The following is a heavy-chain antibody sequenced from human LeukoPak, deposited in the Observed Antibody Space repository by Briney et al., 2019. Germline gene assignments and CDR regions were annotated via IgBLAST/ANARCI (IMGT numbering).Heavy chain of an antibody. Sequence: SETLSLTCTVSGDSVSNSPYYWGWVRQPQGMGLEWIGAISYGGTTYSSPSLKSRVTMDLDKSRNRFSLKLTSVTAADTAVYYCGGNNFYHFQYWGQGALVTVSS. CDR2: ISYGGTT. J-gene: IGHJ4*02. CDR1: GDSVSNSPYY. D-gene: IGHD5-24*01. V-gene: IGHV4-39*01. CDR3: GGNNFYHFQY.